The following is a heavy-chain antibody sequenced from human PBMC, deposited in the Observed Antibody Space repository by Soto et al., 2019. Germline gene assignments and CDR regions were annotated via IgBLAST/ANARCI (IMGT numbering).Heavy chain of an antibody. D-gene: IGHD3-3*01. J-gene: IGHJ3*02. CDR3: ARGGGVGVAGSAAFDM. CDR2: INPATGAA. Sequence: QLHLVQSGAVVKKPGASVTVSCSASGYPVTAYYMHWVRQAPGRGLEWMGGINPATGAAKYTQTFQGRVNITRDTPTSTVFMELSGLTSEDTAGFYCARGGGVGVAGSAAFDMWGQGTLVTVSS. V-gene: IGHV1-2*02. CDR1: GYPVTAYY.